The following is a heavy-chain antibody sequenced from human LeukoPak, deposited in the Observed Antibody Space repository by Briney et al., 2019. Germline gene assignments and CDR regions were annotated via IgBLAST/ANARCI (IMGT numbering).Heavy chain of an antibody. CDR2: ISSSSSYI. D-gene: IGHD3-3*01. V-gene: IGHV3-21*01. J-gene: IGHJ5*02. Sequence: GGSLRLSCAASGFTFSSYAMSWVRQAPGTGLEWVSSISSSSSYIYYADSVKGRFTISRDNAKNSLYLQMNSLRAEDTAVYYCARDRLPSYYDFWSGYYNGWFDPWGQGTLVTVSS. CDR3: ARDRLPSYYDFWSGYYNGWFDP. CDR1: GFTFSSYA.